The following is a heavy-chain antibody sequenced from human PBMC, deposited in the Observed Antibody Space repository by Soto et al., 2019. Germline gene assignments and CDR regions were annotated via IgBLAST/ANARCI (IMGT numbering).Heavy chain of an antibody. V-gene: IGHV3-30*18. CDR2: ISYDGSNK. Sequence: QVQLVESGGGVVQPGRSLRLSCAASGFTFSSYGMHWVRQAPGKGLEWVAVISYDGSNKYYADSVKGRFTISRDNPKNTLYVQMNSLRAEDTAVYYCAKDQGDYYYGMDVWGQGTTVTVSS. J-gene: IGHJ6*02. CDR3: AKDQGDYYYGMDV. CDR1: GFTFSSYG.